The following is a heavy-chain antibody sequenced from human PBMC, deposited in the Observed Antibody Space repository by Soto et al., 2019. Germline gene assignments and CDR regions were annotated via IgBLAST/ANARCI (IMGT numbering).Heavy chain of an antibody. D-gene: IGHD3-9*01. Sequence: GGSLRLSCAASGFTFSSYAMSWVRQAPGKGLEWVSAISGSGGSTYYADSVKGRFTISRDNSKNTLYLQMNSLRAEDTAVYYCATRYFDWLLRTYYYYGMDVWGQGTTVTVYS. CDR2: ISGSGGST. CDR1: GFTFSSYA. J-gene: IGHJ6*02. CDR3: ATRYFDWLLRTYYYYGMDV. V-gene: IGHV3-23*01.